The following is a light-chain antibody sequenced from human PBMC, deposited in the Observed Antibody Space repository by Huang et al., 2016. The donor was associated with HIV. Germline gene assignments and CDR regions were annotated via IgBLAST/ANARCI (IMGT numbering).Light chain of an antibody. Sequence: IVLTQSPATLSWYPGESVTLSCRASQSVANYIAWYQQHPGQSPKLLIYDTSNRATGTPVRFSGSGSGTDFTITISSLESEDFAVYYCQQRSSGVTFGGGTKVQVK. CDR2: DTS. V-gene: IGKV3-11*01. CDR1: QSVANY. CDR3: QQRSSGVT. J-gene: IGKJ4*01.